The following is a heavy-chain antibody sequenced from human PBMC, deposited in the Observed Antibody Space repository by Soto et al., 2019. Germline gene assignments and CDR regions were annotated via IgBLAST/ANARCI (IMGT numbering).Heavy chain of an antibody. Sequence: GGSLRLSCAASGFTFSSYSMNWVRQAPGKGLEWVSSISSSSSYIYYADSVKGRFTISRDNAKNSLYLQMNSLRAEDTAVYYCARDNWNYGWYFDLWGRGTLVTVSS. CDR2: ISSSSSYI. V-gene: IGHV3-21*01. CDR3: ARDNWNYGWYFDL. J-gene: IGHJ2*01. D-gene: IGHD1-7*01. CDR1: GFTFSSYS.